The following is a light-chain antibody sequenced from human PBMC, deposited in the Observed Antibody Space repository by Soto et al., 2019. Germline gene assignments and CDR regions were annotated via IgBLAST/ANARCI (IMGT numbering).Light chain of an antibody. CDR1: QSVNRN. CDR2: AAS. V-gene: IGKV3-15*01. Sequence: EIVMTQSPATLSVSPGERATLSCRASQSVNRNLAWYQQKPGQAPRLLISAASTRATGIPARVSGSGSETEFTLTISSLQSEDFAVYYCQQYNNWWTFGQGTKVEMK. J-gene: IGKJ1*01. CDR3: QQYNNWWT.